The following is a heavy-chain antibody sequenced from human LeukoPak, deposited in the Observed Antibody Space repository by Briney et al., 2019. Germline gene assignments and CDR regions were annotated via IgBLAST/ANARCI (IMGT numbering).Heavy chain of an antibody. V-gene: IGHV1-69*13. CDR1: GGTFSSYA. Sequence: ASVKVSCKASGGTFSSYAISWVRQAPGQGLEWMGGIIPIFGTANYAQKFQGRVTITADESTSTAYMELRSLRSDDTAVYYCARDRPDYYDSSAYLRGLYSAFGCWGQGTLVTVSS. CDR3: ARDRPDYYDSSAYLRGLYSAFGC. J-gene: IGHJ4*02. D-gene: IGHD3-22*01. CDR2: IIPIFGTA.